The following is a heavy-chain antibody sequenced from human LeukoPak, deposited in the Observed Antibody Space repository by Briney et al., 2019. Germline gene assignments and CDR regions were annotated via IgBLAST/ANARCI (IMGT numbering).Heavy chain of an antibody. J-gene: IGHJ6*03. CDR3: AREPLLGYCSGGSCYKGGYMDV. CDR1: GYTFTSYG. CDR2: ISGYNGNT. V-gene: IGHV1-18*01. D-gene: IGHD2-15*01. Sequence: GASVKVSCKASGYTFTSYGISWVRRAPGQGLEWMGWISGYNGNTNYAQKLQGRVSMTTDTSTSTSYMEVRSLRSDDTAVYYCAREPLLGYCSGGSCYKGGYMDVWGKGTTVTVSS.